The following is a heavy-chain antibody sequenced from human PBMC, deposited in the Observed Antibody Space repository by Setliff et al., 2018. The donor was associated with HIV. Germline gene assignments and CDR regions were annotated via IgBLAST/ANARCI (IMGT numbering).Heavy chain of an antibody. D-gene: IGHD5-12*01. V-gene: IGHV4-34*01. CDR1: GGSFSDYY. CDR2: INDRGNT. Sequence: VSGGSFSDYYWTWIRQPPNTGLEWIGEINDRGNTNYMPSLRSRVTISVDTSKNQFSLRLTSVTAADSAIYYCARGRHIEATIPLVHWGQGTLVTVSS. CDR3: ARGRHIEATIPLVH. J-gene: IGHJ4*02.